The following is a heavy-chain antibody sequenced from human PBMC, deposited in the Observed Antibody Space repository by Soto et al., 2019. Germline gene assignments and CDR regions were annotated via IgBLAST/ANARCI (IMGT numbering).Heavy chain of an antibody. CDR1: GYTFTSYG. CDR2: ISAYNYNT. J-gene: IGHJ5*02. V-gene: IGHV1-18*01. Sequence: QVQLVQSGAEVKKPGASVKVSCKASGYTFTSYGLSWVRQAPGQGLEWMGRISAYNYNTNYAPKLQGRVTMTTDTSTSTAYMEPASLGSDDTAVYFCARVVGALGPWFDPWGQGTLVTVSS. CDR3: ARVVGALGPWFDP. D-gene: IGHD1-26*01.